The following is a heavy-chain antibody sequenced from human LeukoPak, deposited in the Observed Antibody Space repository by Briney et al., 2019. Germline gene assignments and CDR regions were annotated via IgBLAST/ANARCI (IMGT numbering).Heavy chain of an antibody. CDR1: GFTFSSNG. Sequence: GGSLRLSCAASGFTFSSNGMHWVRQAPGKGLEWVSVIYSGGSTYYTDSVKGRFTISRDNSKNTLYLQMNSLRAEDTAVYYCATSYSPFGLIDYWGQGTLVTVSS. V-gene: IGHV3-66*02. D-gene: IGHD4-11*01. CDR2: IYSGGST. J-gene: IGHJ4*02. CDR3: ATSYSPFGLIDY.